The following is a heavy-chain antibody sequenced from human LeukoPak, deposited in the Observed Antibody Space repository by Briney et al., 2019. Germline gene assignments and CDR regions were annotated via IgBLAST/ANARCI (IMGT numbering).Heavy chain of an antibody. CDR1: GFTVSSKY. D-gene: IGHD5/OR15-5a*01. Sequence: GGSLRLSCAASGFTVSSKYMSWVRQAPGKGLEWVSVIYSDGSTYYIDSVKGRFIISRDNYKNTLYLQMDSLRAEDTAVYYCARGIVYYFDYWGQGTLVTVSS. J-gene: IGHJ4*02. CDR2: IYSDGST. CDR3: ARGIVYYFDY. V-gene: IGHV3-66*01.